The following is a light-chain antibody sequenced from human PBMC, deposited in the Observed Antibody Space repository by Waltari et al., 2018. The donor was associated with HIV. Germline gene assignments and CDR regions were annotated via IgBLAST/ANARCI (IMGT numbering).Light chain of an antibody. J-gene: IGLJ2*01. CDR3: CSYAGTSTVV. V-gene: IGLV2-23*02. Sequence: QSALTQPASVSGSPGQSMTISCTGTSSDFGSYNLVSWYPQHPGKAPKRMIYEVSKRPSGVSNRFSGSKSGNTASLTISGLQAEDEADYYCCSYAGTSTVVFGGGTKLTVL. CDR1: SSDFGSYNL. CDR2: EVS.